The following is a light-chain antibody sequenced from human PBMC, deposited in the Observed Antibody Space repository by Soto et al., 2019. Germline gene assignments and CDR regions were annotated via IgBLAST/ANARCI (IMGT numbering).Light chain of an antibody. V-gene: IGLV2-14*01. Sequence: QSALTQPASVSGSPGQSITISCTGTSSDIGGYNYVSWYQQYPGKAPKLMIYEVTNXXXXXXXXXSGSKYGNTASLTISGXXXXXXXDYYCSSYRHTDTLVFGGGTQLTVL. CDR3: SSYRHTDTLV. CDR2: EVT. J-gene: IGLJ7*01. CDR1: SSDIGGYNY.